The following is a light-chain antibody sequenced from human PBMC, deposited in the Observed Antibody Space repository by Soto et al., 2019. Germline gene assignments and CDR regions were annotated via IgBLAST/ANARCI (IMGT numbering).Light chain of an antibody. CDR1: SSDVGGYNY. CDR2: DVN. V-gene: IGLV2-14*01. CDR3: SSYTSSSTRVV. Sequence: QSALTQPASVSGSPGQSITISCTGTSSDVGGYNYVSWYQQHPGKAPKLMIYDVNNRPSGVSNRFSGSKSGNTASLTISGLQAEDEADYYCSSYTSSSTRVVLGGGTKLTVL. J-gene: IGLJ2*01.